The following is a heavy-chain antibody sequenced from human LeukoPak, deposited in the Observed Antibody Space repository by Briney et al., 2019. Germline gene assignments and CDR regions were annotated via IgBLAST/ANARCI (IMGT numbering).Heavy chain of an antibody. CDR2: ISWNSGSI. CDR3: AKSYDSGNWLQYFDL. J-gene: IGHJ2*01. Sequence: GGSLRLSCAASGFSFDDYAMHWVRQGPGKGLEWVSGISWNSGSIVYADSVKGRFTISRDNSKNTLYLQMNSLRAEDTAVYYCAKSYDSGNWLQYFDLWGRGTLVTVSP. V-gene: IGHV3-9*01. D-gene: IGHD3-10*01. CDR1: GFSFDDYA.